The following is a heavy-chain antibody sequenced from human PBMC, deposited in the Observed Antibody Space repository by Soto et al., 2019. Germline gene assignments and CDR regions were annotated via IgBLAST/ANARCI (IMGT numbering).Heavy chain of an antibody. D-gene: IGHD2-21*01. V-gene: IGHV1-18*01. CDR2: ISAYNGNT. CDR1: GYKLISHS. J-gene: IGHJ6*02. CDR3: ARGAFCGGAPGCRDMDV. Sequence: QIQLVQSGGEVKKPGASVKVSCKSSGYKLISHSITWARQAPGQGLEWMGRISAYNGNTHYAQKLQSRVTMTTDTSTRTGYMELRRLRSDDTAVYYCARGAFCGGAPGCRDMDVWGQGTPVTVSS.